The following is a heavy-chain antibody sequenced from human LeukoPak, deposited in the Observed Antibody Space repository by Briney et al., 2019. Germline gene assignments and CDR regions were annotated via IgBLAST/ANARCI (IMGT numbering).Heavy chain of an antibody. V-gene: IGHV4-34*01. CDR2: INHSGST. J-gene: IGHJ5*02. CDR1: GGSFSGYY. D-gene: IGHD5-24*01. Sequence: SETLSLTCAVYGGSFSGYYWSWIRQPPGKGLEWIGEINHSGSTNYNPSLKSRVTISVDTYKNQFSLKLSSVTAADTAVYYCSGGRMRWLQEWSWFDPWGQGTLVTVSS. CDR3: SGGRMRWLQEWSWFDP.